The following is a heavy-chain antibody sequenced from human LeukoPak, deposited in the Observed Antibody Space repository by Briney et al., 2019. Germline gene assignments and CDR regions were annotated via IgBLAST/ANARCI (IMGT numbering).Heavy chain of an antibody. Sequence: GSLRLSCAASGFTFSSYAMAWVRQAPGKGLEWIGEIYHSGSTNYNPSLKSRVTISVDKSKNQFSLKLSSVTAADTAVYYCARDSRSGSYWNYYYYYYMDVWGKGTTVTVSS. D-gene: IGHD1-26*01. CDR1: GFTFSSYAM. J-gene: IGHJ6*03. CDR3: ARDSRSGSYWNYYYYYYMDV. V-gene: IGHV4-4*02. CDR2: IYHSGST.